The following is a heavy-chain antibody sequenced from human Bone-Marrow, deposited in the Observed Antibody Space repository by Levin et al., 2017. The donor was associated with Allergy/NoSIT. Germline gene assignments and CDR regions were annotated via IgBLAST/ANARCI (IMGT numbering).Heavy chain of an antibody. D-gene: IGHD2-2*01. CDR2: IDPNNADT. CDR1: GYTFTVYY. V-gene: IGHV1-2*06. J-gene: IGHJ6*02. CDR3: AREDASSLDV. Sequence: ASVKVSCKASGYTFTVYYLHWVRQAPGQGLEWMGRIDPNNADTDSAQKFQGRVTLSSDTSISTAYMVLSRLRSDDTAVYYCAREDASSLDVWGQGATVTVSS.